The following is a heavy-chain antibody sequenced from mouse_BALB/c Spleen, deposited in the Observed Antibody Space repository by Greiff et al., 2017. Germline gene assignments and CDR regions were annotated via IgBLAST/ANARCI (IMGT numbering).Heavy chain of an antibody. CDR2: ISSGSSTI. Sequence: DVQLVESGGGLVQPGGSRKLSCAASGFTFSSFGMHWVRQAPEKGLEWVAYISSGSSTIYYADTVKGRFTISRDNPKNTLFLQMTSLRSEDTAMYYCARYGGSWGQGTLVTVSA. D-gene: IGHD1-1*01. CDR1: GFTFSSFG. J-gene: IGHJ3*01. CDR3: ARYGGS. V-gene: IGHV5-17*02.